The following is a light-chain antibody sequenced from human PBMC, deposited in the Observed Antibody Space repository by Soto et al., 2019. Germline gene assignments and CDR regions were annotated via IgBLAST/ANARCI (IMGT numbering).Light chain of an antibody. CDR2: GAS. V-gene: IGKV3-20*01. J-gene: IGKJ1*01. CDR1: QSVTSNY. CDR3: QQYGNSPQT. Sequence: EIVLTQSPGTLSLSPWERATLSCRASQSVTSNYLAWYQQKPGQAPRLLIYGASSRATGIPNRFSGSGSGTDFTLTISRLEPEDFAVYYCQQYGNSPQTFGQGTKVDIK.